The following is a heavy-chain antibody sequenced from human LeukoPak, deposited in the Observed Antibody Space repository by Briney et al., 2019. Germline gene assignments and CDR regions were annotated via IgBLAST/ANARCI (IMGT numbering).Heavy chain of an antibody. CDR2: ISAYNGNT. Sequence: ASVKVSCKASGYTFTSYGISWVRQAPGQGLEWMGWISAYNGNTNYAQKLQGRVTMTTDTSTSTAYMELRSLRSDDTAVYYCARDLLLRYFDWLPPGYWGQGTLVTVSS. D-gene: IGHD3-9*01. V-gene: IGHV1-18*01. J-gene: IGHJ4*02. CDR1: GYTFTSYG. CDR3: ARDLLLRYFDWLPPGY.